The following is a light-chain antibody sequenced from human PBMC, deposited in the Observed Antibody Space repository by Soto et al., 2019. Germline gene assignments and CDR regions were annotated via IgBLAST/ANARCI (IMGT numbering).Light chain of an antibody. Sequence: QSVLTQPPSASGTPGQRVTISCSGSSSNIGSHTVNWYQQLPGTAPRLLIYSNTQRPSGVPDRFSGSKSGTSASLAISGLQSEYEADYYCAAWDDSLNGVVFGGGTKVTVL. V-gene: IGLV1-44*01. CDR3: AAWDDSLNGVV. CDR1: SSNIGSHT. J-gene: IGLJ2*01. CDR2: SNT.